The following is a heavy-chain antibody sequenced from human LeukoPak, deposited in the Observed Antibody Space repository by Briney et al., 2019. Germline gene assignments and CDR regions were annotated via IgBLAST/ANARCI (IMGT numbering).Heavy chain of an antibody. D-gene: IGHD3-22*01. CDR2: IYYSGST. CDR3: ARETPDYYDSSGYES. V-gene: IGHV4-39*07. CDR1: GGSISSSSYY. Sequence: SETLSLTCTVSGGSISSSSYYWGWIRQPPGKGLEWIGSIYYSGSTYYNPSLKSRVTISVDTSKNQFSLKLSSVTAADTAVYYCARETPDYYDSSGYESWGQGTLVTVSS. J-gene: IGHJ4*02.